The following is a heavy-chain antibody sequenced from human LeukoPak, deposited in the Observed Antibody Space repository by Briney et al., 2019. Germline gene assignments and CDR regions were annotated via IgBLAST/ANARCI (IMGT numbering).Heavy chain of an antibody. CDR3: AVHYYDSSGYYSDY. CDR1: GGSFSGYY. V-gene: IGHV4-59*10. D-gene: IGHD3-22*01. Sequence: SETLSLTCAVYGGSFSGYYWSWIRQPPGKGLEWIGRIYTSGSTNYNPSLKSRVTMSVDTSKNQFSLKLSSVTAADTAVYYCAVHYYDSSGYYSDYWGQGTLVTVSS. CDR2: IYTSGST. J-gene: IGHJ4*02.